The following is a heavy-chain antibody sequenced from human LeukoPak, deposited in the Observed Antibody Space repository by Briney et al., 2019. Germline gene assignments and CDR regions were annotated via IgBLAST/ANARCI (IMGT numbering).Heavy chain of an antibody. Sequence: PSETLSLTCTVSGGSISSSNYYWGWIRQPPGKGLEWIGTIYYSGSTYYTPSLKSRVTISVDTSKNQFSLKLSSVTAADTAVYYCARGVVVPAAMSGYYYYYGMDVWGQGTTVTVSS. CDR3: ARGVVVPAAMSGYYYYYGMDV. J-gene: IGHJ6*02. CDR1: GGSISSSNYY. CDR2: IYYSGST. D-gene: IGHD2-2*01. V-gene: IGHV4-39*07.